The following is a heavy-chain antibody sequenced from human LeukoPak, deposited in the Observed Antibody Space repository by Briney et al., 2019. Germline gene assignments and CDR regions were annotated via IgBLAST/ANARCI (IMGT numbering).Heavy chain of an antibody. V-gene: IGHV3-7*01. CDR1: GFTFSSYW. CDR2: IKQDGSEK. D-gene: IGHD3-3*01. Sequence: GGSLRLSCAASGFTFSSYWMSWVRQAPGKGLEWVANIKQDGSEKYYADSVKGRFTISRDNAKNSLFLQMSSLRAEDTAVYYCARGKGLTIFGVVSWFDPWGQGTLVTVSS. J-gene: IGHJ5*02. CDR3: ARGKGLTIFGVVSWFDP.